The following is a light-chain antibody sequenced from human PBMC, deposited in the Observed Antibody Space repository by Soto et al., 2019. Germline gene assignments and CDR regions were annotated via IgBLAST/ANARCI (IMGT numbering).Light chain of an antibody. J-gene: IGKJ4*01. CDR1: QDISSW. CDR2: ATS. Sequence: DIQMTQSPSSVSASVGDRVTITCRASQDISSWLAWYQQKPGKAPKLLIYATSTLQTGVPSRFSGGGSGTDFTLTITTLQPEDFATYHCQEANNFPTFGGGTRVEI. V-gene: IGKV1-12*01. CDR3: QEANNFPT.